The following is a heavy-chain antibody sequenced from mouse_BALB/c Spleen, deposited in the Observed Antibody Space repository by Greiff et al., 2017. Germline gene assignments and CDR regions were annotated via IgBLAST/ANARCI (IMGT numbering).Heavy chain of an antibody. J-gene: IGHJ4*01. V-gene: IGHV14-4*02. CDR3: NANLLLRGHYAMDY. CDR2: IDPENGDT. D-gene: IGHD1-1*01. CDR1: GFNIKDYY. Sequence: EVKLQESGAELVRSGASVKLSCTASGFNIKDYYMHWVKQRPEQGLEWIGWIDPENGDTEYAPKFQGKATMTADTSSNTAYLQLSSLTSEDTAVYYCNANLLLRGHYAMDYWGQGTSVTVSS.